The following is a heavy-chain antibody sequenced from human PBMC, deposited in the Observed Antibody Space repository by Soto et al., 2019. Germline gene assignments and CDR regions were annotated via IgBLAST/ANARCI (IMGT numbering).Heavy chain of an antibody. CDR1: GFIFSSYT. V-gene: IGHV3-21*01. CDR2: ISSSSSYI. CDR3: ARDRGSGWFDY. D-gene: IGHD6-19*01. Sequence: EVQVVESGGGLVKPGGSLRLSCAASGFIFSSYTMNWVRQAPGKGLEWVSSISSSSSYIYYADSVKGRFTISRDNAKNSLYLQMNSLRAEDTAVYYCARDRGSGWFDYWGQGTLVTVSS. J-gene: IGHJ4*02.